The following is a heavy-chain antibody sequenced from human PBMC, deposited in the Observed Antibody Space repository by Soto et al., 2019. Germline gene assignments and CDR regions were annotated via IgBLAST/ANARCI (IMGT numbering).Heavy chain of an antibody. D-gene: IGHD3-9*01. CDR2: INWNGGST. CDR3: ARDSPDILTGYAFDY. V-gene: IGHV3-20*04. Sequence: PGGSLRLSCAASGFTFDDYGMSWVRQAPGKGLEWVSGINWNGGSTGYADSVKGRFTISRDNAKNSLYLQMNSLRAEDTALYYCARDSPDILTGYAFDYWGQGTLVTVSS. J-gene: IGHJ4*02. CDR1: GFTFDDYG.